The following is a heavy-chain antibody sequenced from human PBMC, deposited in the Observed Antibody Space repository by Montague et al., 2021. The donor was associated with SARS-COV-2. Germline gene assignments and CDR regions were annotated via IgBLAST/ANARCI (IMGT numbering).Heavy chain of an antibody. Sequence: TLSLTCTVSGGSISSGGYYWSWIRQHPGKGLEWIGYIYYSGSTYYNPSLKSRVTISVDTSKNQFSLKLSSVTAADTAVYYCARLTAGYCSCGSCYWGTGFDSWGQGTLVTVSS. D-gene: IGHD2-15*01. CDR3: ARLTAGYCSCGSCYWGTGFDS. CDR1: GGSISSGGYY. V-gene: IGHV4-31*03. CDR2: IYYSGST. J-gene: IGHJ4*02.